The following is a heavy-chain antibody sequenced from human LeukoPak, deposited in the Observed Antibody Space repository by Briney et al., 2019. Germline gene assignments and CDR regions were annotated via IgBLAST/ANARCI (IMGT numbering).Heavy chain of an antibody. D-gene: IGHD3-10*01. V-gene: IGHV4-39*07. J-gene: IGHJ4*02. Sequence: QASETLSLTCTVSGGSISSSSYYWGWIREPPGKGLEWIGTIYHSGTTYYSPSLKSRLTISIHTYKNQFSLRLTSVTAADTAVYYCATMMYGSGNYYNSDYWGQGTLVTVSS. CDR3: ATMMYGSGNYYNSDY. CDR1: GGSISSSSYY. CDR2: IYHSGTT.